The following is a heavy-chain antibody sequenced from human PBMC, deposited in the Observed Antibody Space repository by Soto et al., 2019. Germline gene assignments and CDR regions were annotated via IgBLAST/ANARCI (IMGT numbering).Heavy chain of an antibody. Sequence: QVQLVQSGAEVTKPGASVKVSCKASGFPFTSYGISWVRQAPGQGLEWMGWIAAYNGSTNYAQKLQGRVTMTTDTSTSTAYMELGSLTSDDTAVYYCARTLNYYGSVYNYYYYMDVWGKGTTVTVSS. CDR3: ARTLNYYGSVYNYYYYMDV. J-gene: IGHJ6*03. CDR1: GFPFTSYG. V-gene: IGHV1-18*01. CDR2: IAAYNGST. D-gene: IGHD3-10*01.